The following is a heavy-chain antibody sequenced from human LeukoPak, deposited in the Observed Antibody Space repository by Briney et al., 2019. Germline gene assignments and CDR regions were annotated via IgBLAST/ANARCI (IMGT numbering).Heavy chain of an antibody. Sequence: GASVKVSCKASGGTFSSYGVSSVRQAPGQGLEWMGGIIPIFGKANYAQKFQGRFTITTDESRSTAYMELSSLRSEGTAVYYCARVHYNRRGCSSTSCYTYYYYYYYMDVWGKGTTVTVSS. CDR2: IIPIFGKA. J-gene: IGHJ6*03. D-gene: IGHD2-2*02. CDR3: ARVHYNRRGCSSTSCYTYYYYYYYMDV. CDR1: GGTFSSYG. V-gene: IGHV1-69*05.